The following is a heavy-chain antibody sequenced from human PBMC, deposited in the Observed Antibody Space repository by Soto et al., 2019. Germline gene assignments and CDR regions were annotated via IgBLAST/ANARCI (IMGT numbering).Heavy chain of an antibody. CDR3: ARDLKVVPAARGWFGELQTPYYYYYGMDV. Sequence: QVQLVESGGGVVQPGRSLRLSCAASGFTFSSYGMHWVRQAPGKGLEWVAVIWYDGSNKYYADSVKGRFTISRDNSKNTLYLQMNSLRAEDTAVYYCARDLKVVPAARGWFGELQTPYYYYYGMDVWGQGTTVTVSS. J-gene: IGHJ6*02. V-gene: IGHV3-33*01. CDR2: IWYDGSNK. D-gene: IGHD2-2*01. CDR1: GFTFSSYG.